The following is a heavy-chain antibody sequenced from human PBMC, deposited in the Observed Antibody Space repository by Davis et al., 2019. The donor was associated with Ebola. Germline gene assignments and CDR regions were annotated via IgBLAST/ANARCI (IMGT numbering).Heavy chain of an antibody. Sequence: SVKVSCKASGGTFSSYAISWGRQAPGQGLEWMGGIIPIFGTANYAQKLQGRITMTTDTSTGTAYMELRSLRSDDTAVYYCARDGLVDYGGLWGQGTLVTVSS. J-gene: IGHJ1*01. CDR1: GGTFSSYA. V-gene: IGHV1-69*05. D-gene: IGHD4-23*01. CDR2: IIPIFGTA. CDR3: ARDGLVDYGGL.